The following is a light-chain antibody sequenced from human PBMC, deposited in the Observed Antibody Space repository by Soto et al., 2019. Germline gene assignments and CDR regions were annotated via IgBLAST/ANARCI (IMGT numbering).Light chain of an antibody. V-gene: IGKV3-15*01. CDR3: QQYANWHKT. CDR2: GAF. J-gene: IGKJ1*01. CDR1: QSITEK. Sequence: IVMTHSPDTLSVSPGERATLSCRASQSITEKVVWYQQKSGQAPRLLIYGAFTRAAGVPARFSGSGSGTELARAISSLQSEDSAVYFCQQYANWHKTVGQGTKVDIK.